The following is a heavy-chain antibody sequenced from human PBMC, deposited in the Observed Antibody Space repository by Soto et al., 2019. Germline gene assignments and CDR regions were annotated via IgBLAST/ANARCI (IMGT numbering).Heavy chain of an antibody. D-gene: IGHD3-10*01. CDR3: ARSAEGGSGSFYTFAY. Sequence: QITLKESGPTLVKPTQTLTLTCTFSGFSFSTSEVGVGWIRQSSGKALEWLALIYWDDDKRYSPSVKSRLTINKDTSKNQVVLTMTNMDPVDTATYYCARSAEGGSGSFYTFAYWGQGTLVIVSS. J-gene: IGHJ4*02. CDR2: IYWDDDK. CDR1: GFSFSTSEVG. V-gene: IGHV2-5*02.